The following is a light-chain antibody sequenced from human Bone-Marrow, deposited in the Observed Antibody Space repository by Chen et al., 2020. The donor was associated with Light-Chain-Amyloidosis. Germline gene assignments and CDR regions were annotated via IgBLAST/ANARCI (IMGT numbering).Light chain of an antibody. Sequence: SYELTQPPTVSVSPGQTATIPCSGDDLPTKYAYWYQQKPGQAPVLVIHRDTERPSGISELFSGSSSGTTATLTISGVQAEDEADYHCQSADSSGTYEVIFGGGTKLTVL. CDR2: RDT. V-gene: IGLV3-25*03. CDR3: QSADSSGTYEVI. CDR1: DLPTKY. J-gene: IGLJ2*01.